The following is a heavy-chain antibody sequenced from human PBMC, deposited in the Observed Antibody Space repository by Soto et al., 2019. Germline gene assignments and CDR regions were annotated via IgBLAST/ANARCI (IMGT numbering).Heavy chain of an antibody. J-gene: IGHJ5*02. V-gene: IGHV4-39*07. CDR1: GGSISSSSYC. Sequence: PSETLPHTCTVSGGSISSSSYCWGWIRKPPGKGLEWIGSIYYSGSTYYSPSLKSRVTISVDTSKNQFSLKLSSVTAADTAVYYCARGRSGIAAAGTLPGWFDPWGQGTLVTVSS. CDR3: ARGRSGIAAAGTLPGWFDP. D-gene: IGHD6-13*01. CDR2: IYYSGST.